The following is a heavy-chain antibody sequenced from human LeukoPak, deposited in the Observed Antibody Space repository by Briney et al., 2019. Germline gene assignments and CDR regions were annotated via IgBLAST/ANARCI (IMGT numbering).Heavy chain of an antibody. CDR2: ISSSGSTI. CDR1: GFTFSDYY. J-gene: IGHJ6*03. CDR3: ARGDTAMANLYYYYYMDV. Sequence: GGSLRLSCAASGFTFSDYYMSWIRQAPGKGLEWVSYISSSGSTIYYADSVKGRFTISRDNAKNSLYLQMNSLRAEDTAVYYCARGDTAMANLYYYYYMDVWGKGTTVTVSS. D-gene: IGHD5-18*01. V-gene: IGHV3-11*04.